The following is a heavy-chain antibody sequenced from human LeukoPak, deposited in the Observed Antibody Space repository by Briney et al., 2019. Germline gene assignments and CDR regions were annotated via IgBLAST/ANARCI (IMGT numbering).Heavy chain of an antibody. CDR3: AREPSTGAPFDY. CDR2: IYYSGST. CDR1: GGSISSGDYY. D-gene: IGHD5/OR15-5a*01. Sequence: SETLSLTCTVSGGSISSGDYYWSWIRQPPGKGLEWIGYIYYSGSTYCNPSLKSRVTISVDTSKNQFSLKLSSVTAADTAVYYCAREPSTGAPFDYWGQGTLVTVSS. V-gene: IGHV4-30-4*01. J-gene: IGHJ4*02.